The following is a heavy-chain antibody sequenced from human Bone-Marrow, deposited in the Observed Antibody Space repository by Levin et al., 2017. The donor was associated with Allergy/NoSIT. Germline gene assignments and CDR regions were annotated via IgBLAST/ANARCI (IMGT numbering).Heavy chain of an antibody. J-gene: IGHJ2*01. D-gene: IGHD3-22*01. CDR3: ARETTYYFDTGGDLRAGWYFDL. V-gene: IGHV3-48*01. CDR1: GFSFNTYH. Sequence: AASVKVSCAASGFSFNTYHMHWVRQAPGKGLECISYISSGSGTSDYADSVKGRFTISRDNANNSMYLQMNSLRAEDTAVYYCARETTYYFDTGGDLRAGWYFDLWGRGTLVTVSS. CDR2: ISSGSGTS.